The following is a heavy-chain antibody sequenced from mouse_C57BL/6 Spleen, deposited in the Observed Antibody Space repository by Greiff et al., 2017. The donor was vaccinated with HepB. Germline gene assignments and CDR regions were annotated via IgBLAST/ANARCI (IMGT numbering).Heavy chain of an antibody. J-gene: IGHJ2*01. CDR1: GYTFTSYW. V-gene: IGHV1-64*01. CDR3: ARSGATTVVATDYFDY. D-gene: IGHD1-1*01. Sequence: QVQLQQPGAELVKPGASVKLSCKASGYTFTSYWMHWVKQRPGQGLEWIGMIHPNSGSTNYNEKFKSKATLTVDKSSSTAYMQLSSLTSEDSAVYYCARSGATTVVATDYFDYWGQGTTLTVSS. CDR2: IHPNSGST.